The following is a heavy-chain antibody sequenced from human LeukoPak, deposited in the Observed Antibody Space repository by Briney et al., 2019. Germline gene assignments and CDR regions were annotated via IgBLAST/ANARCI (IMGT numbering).Heavy chain of an antibody. J-gene: IGHJ4*02. CDR1: GFTFSRCA. D-gene: IGHD4-17*01. CDR3: ARETDRYGVKDY. CDR2: TSGSGGST. V-gene: IGHV3-23*01. Sequence: QAGGSLRLSCAASGFTFSRCAMSWVRQTPGKGLEWLSTTSGSGGSTYYTDSVKGRFTISRDNSKNTLYLQMNSLRAEDTAVYYCARETDRYGVKDYWGQGTLVTVSS.